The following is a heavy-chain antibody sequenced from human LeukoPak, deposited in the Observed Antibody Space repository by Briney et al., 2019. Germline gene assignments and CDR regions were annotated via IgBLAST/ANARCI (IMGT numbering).Heavy chain of an antibody. D-gene: IGHD6-13*01. J-gene: IGHJ4*02. CDR1: GYTFTGYY. CDR3: VRDSGRAAANR. V-gene: IGHV1-2*06. CDR2: INPNSGGT. Sequence: ASVKVSCKASGYTFTGYYIHWVRQAPGQGLERMGRINPNSGGTDFAQKFQGRVTLTRDTSITTAYMDLSKLTSDDTAVYYCVRDSGRAAANRWGQGTLVTVSS.